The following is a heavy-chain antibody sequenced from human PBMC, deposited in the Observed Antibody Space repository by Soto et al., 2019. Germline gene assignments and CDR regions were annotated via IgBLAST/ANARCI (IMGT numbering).Heavy chain of an antibody. CDR2: ISGSGGST. V-gene: IGHV3-23*01. D-gene: IGHD6-13*01. J-gene: IGHJ4*02. Sequence: EVQLLESGGGLVQPGGSLRLSCAASGFTFSSYAMSWVRQAPGKGLEWVSAISGSGGSTYYADSVKGRFTISRDNTKNKLYLQMNSLRAEDTALYYCAYSSTPFDYWGQGTLVTVSS. CDR3: AYSSTPFDY. CDR1: GFTFSSYA.